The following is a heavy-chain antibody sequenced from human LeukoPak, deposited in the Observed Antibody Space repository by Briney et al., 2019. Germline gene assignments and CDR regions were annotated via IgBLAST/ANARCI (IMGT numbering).Heavy chain of an antibody. CDR3: ASGGTGTTASFDY. J-gene: IGHJ4*02. V-gene: IGHV4-31*03. CDR2: IYYSGST. D-gene: IGHD1-1*01. CDR1: GGSISSGGYY. Sequence: SETLSLTCTVSGGSISSGGYYWSWIRQHPGKGLEWIGYIYYSGSTYYNPSLKSRVTISVDTSKNQFSLKLSSVTAADTAVYYCASGGTGTTASFDYWGQGTLVTVSS.